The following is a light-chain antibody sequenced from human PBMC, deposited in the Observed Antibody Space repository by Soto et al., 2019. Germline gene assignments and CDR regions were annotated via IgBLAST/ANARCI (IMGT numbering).Light chain of an antibody. V-gene: IGKV1-5*03. Sequence: DIQMTQSPSTLSASVGDRVTITCRASQSISDWLAWYQQKPGKAPKLLIYKASSLESGVPSRFSGCGFGTEFTLTISSLQPDDFATYYCQEYNTYPWTFGQGTKVEIK. CDR2: KAS. J-gene: IGKJ1*01. CDR1: QSISDW. CDR3: QEYNTYPWT.